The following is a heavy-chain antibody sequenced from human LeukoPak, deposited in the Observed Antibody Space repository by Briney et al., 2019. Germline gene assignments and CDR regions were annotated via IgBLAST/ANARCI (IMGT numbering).Heavy chain of an antibody. CDR3: AKSRLWFGELLGEFDY. CDR2: ISGSGGST. V-gene: IGHV3-23*01. J-gene: IGHJ4*02. CDR1: GFTFSSYA. Sequence: GGSLRLSCAASGFTFSSYAMSWVRQAPGKGLEWVSAISGSGGSTYYADSVKGRFTISRDNSKNTLYLQMNSLRAEDTAVYYCAKSRLWFGELLGEFDYWGQGTLVTVSS. D-gene: IGHD3-10*01.